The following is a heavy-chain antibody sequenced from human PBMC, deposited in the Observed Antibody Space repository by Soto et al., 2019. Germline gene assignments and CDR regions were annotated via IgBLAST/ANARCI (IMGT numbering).Heavy chain of an antibody. D-gene: IGHD3-10*01. J-gene: IGHJ4*02. CDR2: ISYDGSNK. V-gene: IGHV3-30-3*01. CDR3: ARDGARSTLSFGELLYEEPDY. CDR1: GSTFSSYA. Sequence: GGSLRLSCAASGSTFSSYAMHGVRQAPGKGLEWVAVISYDGSNKYYADSVKGRFTISRDNSKNTLYLQMNSLRAEDTAVYYCARDGARSTLSFGELLYEEPDYWGQGTLVTVSS.